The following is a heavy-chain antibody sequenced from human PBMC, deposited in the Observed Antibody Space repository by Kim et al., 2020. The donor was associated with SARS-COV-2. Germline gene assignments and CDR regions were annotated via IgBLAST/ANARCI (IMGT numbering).Heavy chain of an antibody. CDR3: ARGSKGIAAAGKGVFDY. Sequence: SETLSLTCTVSGGSISSYYWSWIRQPPGKGLEWIGYIYYSGSTNYNPSLKSRVTISVDTSKNQFSLKLSSVTAADTAVYYCARGSKGIAAAGKGVFDYWG. CDR2: IYYSGST. CDR1: GGSISSYY. V-gene: IGHV4-59*13. J-gene: IGHJ4*01. D-gene: IGHD6-13*01.